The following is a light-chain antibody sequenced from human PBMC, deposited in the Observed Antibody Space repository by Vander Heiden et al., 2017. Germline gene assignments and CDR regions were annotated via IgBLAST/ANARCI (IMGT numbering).Light chain of an antibody. V-gene: IGKV1-5*03. Sequence: DIQITQSPSTLSASVGDRVTITCRASQSISSWLAWYQQKPGKAPKLLIYKASSLESGVPSRFSGSGSGTEFTLTISSLQPDDFATYYCQQCNTYPLTFGGGTKVEIK. CDR1: QSISSW. J-gene: IGKJ4*01. CDR2: KAS. CDR3: QQCNTYPLT.